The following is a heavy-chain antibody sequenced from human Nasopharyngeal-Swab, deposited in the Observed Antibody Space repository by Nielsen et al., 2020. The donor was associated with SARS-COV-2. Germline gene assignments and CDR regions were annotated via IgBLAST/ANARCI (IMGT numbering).Heavy chain of an antibody. CDR1: GGSISSSNW. D-gene: IGHD6-19*01. V-gene: IGHV4-4*02. J-gene: IGHJ2*01. CDR3: ARVGGIAVAGTGGYFDL. CDR2: IYHSGST. Sequence: SETLSLTCAVSGGSISSSNWWRWVRQPPGKELEWIGEIYHSGSTNYNPSLKSRVTISVDKSKNQFSLKLSSVTAADTAVYYCARVGGIAVAGTGGYFDLWGRGTLVTVSS.